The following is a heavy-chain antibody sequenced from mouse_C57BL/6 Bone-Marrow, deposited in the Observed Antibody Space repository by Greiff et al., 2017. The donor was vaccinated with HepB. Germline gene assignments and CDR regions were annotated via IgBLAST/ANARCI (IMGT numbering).Heavy chain of an antibody. J-gene: IGHJ3*01. D-gene: IGHD1-1*01. CDR3: ARNYYYGSSYAWFAY. CDR2: INPNNGGT. Sequence: EVQRVESGPELVKPGASVKIPCKASGYTFTDYNMDWVKQSHGKSLEWIGDINPNNGGTIYNQKFKGKATLTVDKSSSTAYMELRSLTSEDTAVYYCARNYYYGSSYAWFAYWGQGTLVTVSA. V-gene: IGHV1-18*01. CDR1: GYTFTDYN.